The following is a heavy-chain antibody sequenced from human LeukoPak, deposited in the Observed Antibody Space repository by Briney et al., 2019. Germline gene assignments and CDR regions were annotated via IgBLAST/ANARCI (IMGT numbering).Heavy chain of an antibody. CDR1: GYSFTNYW. V-gene: IGHV5-51*01. D-gene: IGHD4-17*01. Sequence: GESLKVSCKGSGYSFTNYWIGWVRQMPGKGLEWMGIIYPGDSDTRYSPSFQGQVTISADKSISTAYLQWSSLKASDTAMYYCARPGGNGDYDGNYFDYWGQGTLVTVSS. J-gene: IGHJ4*02. CDR3: ARPGGNGDYDGNYFDY. CDR2: IYPGDSDT.